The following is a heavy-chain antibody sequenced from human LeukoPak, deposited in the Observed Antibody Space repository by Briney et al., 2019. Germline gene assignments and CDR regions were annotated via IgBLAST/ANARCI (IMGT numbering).Heavy chain of an antibody. J-gene: IGHJ4*02. D-gene: IGHD3-22*01. CDR2: IYYSGST. V-gene: IGHV4-59*01. CDR3: ARDLGSSGYYYFDY. Sequence: PSETLSLTCTVSGGSMSSYYWSWIRQPPGKGLEGIGYIYYSGSTNYNPSLKSRVTISVDTSMTQFCLMLRSVSAADTAVYYCARDLGSSGYYYFDYWGQGTLVTVSS. CDR1: GGSMSSYY.